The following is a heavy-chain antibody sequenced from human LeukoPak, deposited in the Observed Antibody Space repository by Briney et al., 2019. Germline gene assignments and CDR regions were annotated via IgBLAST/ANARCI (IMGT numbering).Heavy chain of an antibody. CDR3: ARDSSSWYGTYGMDV. CDR1: GFTVSSNY. CDR2: IYSGGST. Sequence: PGGSLRLSCAASGFTVSSNYMSWVRQAPGKGLEWVSVIYSGGSTYYADSVKGRFTISRDNSKNTLYLQMNSLRAEDTAAYYCARDSSSWYGTYGMDVWGQGTTVTVSS. D-gene: IGHD6-13*01. J-gene: IGHJ6*02. V-gene: IGHV3-66*01.